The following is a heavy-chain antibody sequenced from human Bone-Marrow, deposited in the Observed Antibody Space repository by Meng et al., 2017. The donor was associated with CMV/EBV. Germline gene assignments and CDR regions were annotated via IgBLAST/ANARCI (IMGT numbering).Heavy chain of an antibody. CDR3: ASLNPGGYSYGDYFDY. V-gene: IGHV3-48*03. J-gene: IGHJ4*02. CDR1: GFTFSSYE. Sequence: GGSLRLSCAASGFTFSSYERNWVRQAPGNGLEWVSYISSSGSTIYYADSVKGRFTISRDNAKNSLYLQMISLKAEDAGVYYCASLNPGGYSYGDYFDYWGQGTLVTVSS. CDR2: ISSSGSTI. D-gene: IGHD5-18*01.